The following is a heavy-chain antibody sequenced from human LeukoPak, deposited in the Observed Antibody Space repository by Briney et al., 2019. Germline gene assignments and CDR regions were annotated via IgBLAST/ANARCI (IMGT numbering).Heavy chain of an antibody. CDR1: GYTFSDFY. J-gene: IGHJ4*02. V-gene: IGHV1-2*02. CDR2: ITPKSGDT. CDR3: ARVRLADERAWAY. Sequence: AASVKVSCKASGYTFSDFYIHWVRQAPGQGLEYVGWITPKSGDTYSPQRFQGRVTMTRDASISTAYMELSSLRSGDTAVYFCARVRLADERAWAYWGQGTLVTVSS. D-gene: IGHD3-3*02.